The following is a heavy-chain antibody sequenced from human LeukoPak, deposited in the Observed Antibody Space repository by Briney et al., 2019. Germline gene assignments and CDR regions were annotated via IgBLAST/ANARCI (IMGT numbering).Heavy chain of an antibody. J-gene: IGHJ4*02. CDR1: GFTFSNYW. V-gene: IGHV3-7*04. CDR2: IKQDASEM. CDR3: ARDRYCSGN. D-gene: IGHD2-15*01. Sequence: GGSLRLSCAPSGFTFSNYWMTWVRQAPGKGLEWVANIKQDASEMYYVDSVKGRFTISRDNAKNSLYLQMNSLRAEDTAVYYCARDRYCSGNWGQGTLVTVSS.